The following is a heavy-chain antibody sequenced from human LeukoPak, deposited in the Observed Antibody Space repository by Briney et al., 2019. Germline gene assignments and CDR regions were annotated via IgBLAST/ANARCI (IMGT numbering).Heavy chain of an antibody. CDR3: IVRATRDSPFDY. CDR2: IYYSGST. J-gene: IGHJ4*02. CDR1: GGSISSSSYY. D-gene: IGHD1-26*01. Sequence: SETLSLTCTVSGGSISSSSYYWGWIRQPPGKGLEWIGSIYYSGSTYYNPSLKSRVTISVDTSKNQFSLKLSSVTAADTAVYYCIVRATRDSPFDYWGQGTLVTVSS. V-gene: IGHV4-39*01.